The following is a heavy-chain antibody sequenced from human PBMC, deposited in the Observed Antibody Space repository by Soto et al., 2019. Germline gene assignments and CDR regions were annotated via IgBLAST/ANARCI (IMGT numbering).Heavy chain of an antibody. CDR1: GTSISSTYW. Sequence: SETLSLTCAVSGTSISSTYWWTWVRQPPGKGLEWIGEIYHSGSTKYNPSLKSRVTISVDKSNNQFSLELRAVTAADTAVYYCATLPPRIVVVKTEIPTWGQGTLVTVSS. J-gene: IGHJ5*02. CDR2: IYHSGST. D-gene: IGHD2-15*01. CDR3: ATLPPRIVVVKTEIPT. V-gene: IGHV4-4*02.